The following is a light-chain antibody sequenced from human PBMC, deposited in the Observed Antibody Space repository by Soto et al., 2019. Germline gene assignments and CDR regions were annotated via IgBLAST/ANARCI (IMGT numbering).Light chain of an antibody. CDR1: QTITNW. Sequence: DIQMTQSPSTLSASVGDRVTITCRASQTITNWLAWYQQRPGKAPKLLVYKASTLESGVPSRFSGSGSGTEFTPTIRSLQPDDSATYYCQQYNTFSPTFGQGTKVDIK. CDR2: KAS. J-gene: IGKJ1*01. V-gene: IGKV1-5*03. CDR3: QQYNTFSPT.